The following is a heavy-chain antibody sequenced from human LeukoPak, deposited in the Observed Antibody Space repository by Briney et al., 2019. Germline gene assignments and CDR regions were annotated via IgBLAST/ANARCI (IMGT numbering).Heavy chain of an antibody. CDR1: GGTFSSYA. V-gene: IGHV1-69*13. D-gene: IGHD2-2*01. J-gene: IGHJ5*02. CDR3: AVRYCSSTSCWFDP. CDR2: IIPIFGTA. Sequence: SVKVSCKGSGGTFSSYAISWVRQAPGQGLEWMGGIIPIFGTANYAQKFQGRVTITADESTSTAYMELSSLRSEDTAVYYCAVRYCSSTSCWFDPWGQGTLVTVSS.